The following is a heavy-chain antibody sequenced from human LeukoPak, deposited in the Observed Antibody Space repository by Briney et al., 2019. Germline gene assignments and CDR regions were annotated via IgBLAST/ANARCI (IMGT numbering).Heavy chain of an antibody. D-gene: IGHD6-19*01. Sequence: PSETLSLTCTVSSDSISSYYWSWARHPAGKAPEWIGRIYTSGTTSYNPSLKSRVTISVDTSKNHFSLKLTSVTAADTAVYYCARGDTVSGMFDYWGRGALVTVSS. J-gene: IGHJ4*02. V-gene: IGHV4-4*07. CDR2: IYTSGTT. CDR3: ARGDTVSGMFDY. CDR1: SDSISSYY.